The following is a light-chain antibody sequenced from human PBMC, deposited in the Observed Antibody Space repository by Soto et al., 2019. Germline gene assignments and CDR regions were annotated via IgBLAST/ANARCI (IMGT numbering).Light chain of an antibody. CDR3: SSYTSGSTPYV. Sequence: QSVLTQPASVSGSPGQSITISCTGTSSDFYGFNYVSWYQQLPGKVPKLLIYEVTSRPSGFSTRFSGSKSGDRASLTISGLLAEDEAYYYCSSYTSGSTPYVFGTGTKVTVL. V-gene: IGLV2-14*01. J-gene: IGLJ1*01. CDR2: EVT. CDR1: SSDFYGFNY.